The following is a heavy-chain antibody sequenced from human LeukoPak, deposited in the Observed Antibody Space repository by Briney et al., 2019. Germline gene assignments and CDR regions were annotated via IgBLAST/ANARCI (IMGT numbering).Heavy chain of an antibody. D-gene: IGHD2-2*01. CDR2: ISSSGSTI. J-gene: IGHJ6*02. CDR1: GFTFSDYY. V-gene: IGHV3-11*01. CDR3: ARERVVVRESHYYYYYYGMEV. Sequence: GGSLRLSCAASGFTFSDYYMSWIRQAPGKGLEWVSYISSSGSTIYYADSVKGRFTISRDNAKNSLYLQMNSLRAEDTAVYYCARERVVVRESHYYYYYYGMEVWGQGTRSPSP.